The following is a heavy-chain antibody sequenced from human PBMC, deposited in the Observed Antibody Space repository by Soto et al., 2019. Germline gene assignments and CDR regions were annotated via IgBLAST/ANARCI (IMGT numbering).Heavy chain of an antibody. V-gene: IGHV4-4*07. CDR1: SDSISSYY. Sequence: SETLSLTCSVSSDSISSYYWSWIRQPAGKGLEWIGHMYNSGDTNYNPSLKSRVTISVDTSKNQFSLKLSSVTAADTAVYYCARGLAVAGPNWFDPWGQGTLVTVSS. CDR3: ARGLAVAGPNWFDP. CDR2: MYNSGDT. J-gene: IGHJ5*02. D-gene: IGHD6-19*01.